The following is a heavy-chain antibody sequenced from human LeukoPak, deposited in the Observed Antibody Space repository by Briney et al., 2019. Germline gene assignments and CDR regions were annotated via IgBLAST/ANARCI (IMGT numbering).Heavy chain of an antibody. D-gene: IGHD6-19*01. CDR1: GYTFTSYG. V-gene: IGHV1-18*01. J-gene: IGHJ3*02. CDR3: AREGWSQLRHAFDI. Sequence: ASVKVSCKASGYTFTSYGIIWVRQAPGQGLEWMGWISAYNGNTNYAQKLQGRVTMTTDTSTSTAYMELRSLRSDDTAVYYCAREGWSQLRHAFDIWGQGTMVTVSS. CDR2: ISAYNGNT.